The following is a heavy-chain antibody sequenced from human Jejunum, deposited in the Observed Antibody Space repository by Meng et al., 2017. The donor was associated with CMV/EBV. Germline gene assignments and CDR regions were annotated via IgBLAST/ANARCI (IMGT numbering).Heavy chain of an antibody. J-gene: IGHJ4*02. CDR1: GVPISISD. V-gene: IGHV4-4*07. CDR3: AKEKDCPGGSCLEFDV. D-gene: IGHD2-15*01. Sequence: QVPLPESGPVPLKPSETLSFTCNVSGVPISISDWNWIRQSAGKGLEWIGRVYGSGSTNSNPSLKSRITMSLDTSNNQVSLKLTSVTAADTAVYYCAKEKDCPGGSCLEFDVWGKGTLVTVSS. CDR2: VYGSGST.